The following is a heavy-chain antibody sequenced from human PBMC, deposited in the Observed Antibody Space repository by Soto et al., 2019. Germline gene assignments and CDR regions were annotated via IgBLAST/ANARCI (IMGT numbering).Heavy chain of an antibody. D-gene: IGHD1-26*01. Sequence: QVQLVQSGAEVKKPGASVKVSCKASGYTFTSYGISWVRQAPGQGLEWMGWISAYNGNTNYAQKLQGRVNMTTDTSTSTAYMELRSLRSDDTAVYYCARDTMRVGAQAGAGYWGQGTLVTVSS. J-gene: IGHJ4*02. V-gene: IGHV1-18*01. CDR1: GYTFTSYG. CDR3: ARDTMRVGAQAGAGY. CDR2: ISAYNGNT.